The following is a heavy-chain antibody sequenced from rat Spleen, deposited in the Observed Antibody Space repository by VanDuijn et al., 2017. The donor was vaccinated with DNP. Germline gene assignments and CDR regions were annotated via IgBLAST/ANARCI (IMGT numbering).Heavy chain of an antibody. Sequence: QVQLKESGPGLVQPSQTLSLTCTITGFSLTSYNVHWVRQPPGKGLEWMGIIWTGGTTAYNSLLKSRLSITRDTSKSQVFLKMNSLQTADTATYYCAGVPNTYYVMDAWGQGASVTVSS. CDR1: GFSLTSYN. CDR3: AGVPNTYYVMDA. V-gene: IGHV2-30*01. CDR2: IWTGGTT. D-gene: IGHD3-8*01. J-gene: IGHJ4*01.